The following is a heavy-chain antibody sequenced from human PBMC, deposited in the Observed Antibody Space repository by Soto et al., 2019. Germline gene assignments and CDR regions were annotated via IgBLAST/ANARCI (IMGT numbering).Heavy chain of an antibody. D-gene: IGHD4-17*01. CDR2: IYHSGST. CDR3: ARDPLYGDFGMDV. V-gene: IGHV4-38-2*02. J-gene: IGHJ6*02. Sequence: SETLSLTCAVSGYSISSGYYWGWIRQPPGKGLEWIGSIYHSGSTYYNPSLKSRVTISVDTSKNQSSLKLSSVTAADTAVYYCARDPLYGDFGMDVWGQGTTVTVSS. CDR1: GYSISSGYY.